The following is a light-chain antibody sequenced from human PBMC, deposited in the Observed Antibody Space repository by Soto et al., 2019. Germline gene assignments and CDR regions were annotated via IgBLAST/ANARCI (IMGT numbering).Light chain of an antibody. Sequence: MTQSPATLSVSPGERATLSCRASQSISTRLAWYQQKAGKAPKVLIYDASRLESGVPSRFSGSGSGTEFTLTISRLQPDDFATYYCQQSSTSLITFGQGTRLEIK. V-gene: IGKV1-5*01. CDR1: QSISTR. CDR2: DAS. CDR3: QQSSTSLIT. J-gene: IGKJ5*01.